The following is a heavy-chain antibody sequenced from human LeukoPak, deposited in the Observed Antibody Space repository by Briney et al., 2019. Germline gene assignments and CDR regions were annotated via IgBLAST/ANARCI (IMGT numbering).Heavy chain of an antibody. CDR2: ISSSSSYI. Sequence: PGGSLRLSCAASGFTFSSYGMSWVRQAPGKGLEWVSSISSSSSYIYYADSVKGRFTISRDNAKNSLYLQMNSLRAEDTAVYYCARALTYYYDSSGYPHAFDIWGQGTMVTVSS. V-gene: IGHV3-21*01. J-gene: IGHJ3*02. CDR3: ARALTYYYDSSGYPHAFDI. CDR1: GFTFSSYG. D-gene: IGHD3-22*01.